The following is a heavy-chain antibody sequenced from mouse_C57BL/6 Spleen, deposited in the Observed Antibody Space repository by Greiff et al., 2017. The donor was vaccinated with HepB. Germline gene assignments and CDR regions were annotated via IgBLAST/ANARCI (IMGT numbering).Heavy chain of an antibody. CDR1: GYTFTEYT. D-gene: IGHD2-5*01. CDR3: SIHEDRVYSKSPFAY. Sequence: QVQLQQSGAELVKPGASVKLSCKASGYTFTEYTIHWVKQRSGQGLEWIGWFYPGSGSIKYNEKLKDKATLTAYKSSSTVYMELSSLTSEDSAVYYCSIHEDRVYSKSPFAYWGQGTLVTVSA. CDR2: FYPGSGSI. V-gene: IGHV1-62-2*01. J-gene: IGHJ3*01.